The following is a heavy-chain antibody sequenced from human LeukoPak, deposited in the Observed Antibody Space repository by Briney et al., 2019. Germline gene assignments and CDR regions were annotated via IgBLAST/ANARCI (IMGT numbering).Heavy chain of an antibody. Sequence: PSETLSLTCAVYGGSFSGYYWSWIRQPPGKGLEWIGEINHSGSTNYNPSLKSRVTISVDTSKNQFPLKLSSVTAADTAVYYCARGKRVFGVVITDVGRWFDPWGQGTLVTVSS. J-gene: IGHJ5*02. CDR3: ARGKRVFGVVITDVGRWFDP. D-gene: IGHD3-3*01. V-gene: IGHV4-34*01. CDR1: GGSFSGYY. CDR2: INHSGST.